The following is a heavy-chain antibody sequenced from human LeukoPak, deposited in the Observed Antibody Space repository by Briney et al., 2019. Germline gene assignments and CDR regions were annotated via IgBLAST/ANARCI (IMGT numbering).Heavy chain of an antibody. Sequence: GSSVKVSCKASGGTFSSYAISWVRQAPGQGLEWMGGIIPIFGTANYAQKFQGRVTITADESTSTAYMELSSLRSEDTAVYYCASSPDTAMVFDYWGQGTLVTVSS. CDR2: IIPIFGTA. CDR3: ASSPDTAMVFDY. V-gene: IGHV1-69*01. CDR1: GGTFSSYA. J-gene: IGHJ4*02. D-gene: IGHD5-18*01.